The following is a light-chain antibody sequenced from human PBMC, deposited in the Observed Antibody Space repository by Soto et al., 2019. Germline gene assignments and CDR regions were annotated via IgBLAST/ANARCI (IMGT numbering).Light chain of an antibody. CDR2: AAS. Sequence: DIQMTQSPSSLSASIGDRVTITCRASQSISIYLNWYQQKPGKAPKLLIYAASSLQRGVPSTFSGSGSGTDFTLSISSLQPEDFATYYFQQSYNTLRTFGGGTKVEIK. CDR1: QSISIY. V-gene: IGKV1-39*01. CDR3: QQSYNTLRT. J-gene: IGKJ4*01.